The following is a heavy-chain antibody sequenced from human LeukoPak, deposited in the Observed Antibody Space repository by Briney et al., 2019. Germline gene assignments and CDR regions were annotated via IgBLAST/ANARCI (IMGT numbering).Heavy chain of an antibody. V-gene: IGHV3-30*04. Sequence: GGSLRLSCAHPGDTSLGSMVQSVCQAPGKGLEWVAVISYDGSNKYCADSGRFTISRDNSKNTLYLQKNSLRAEDTAVYYSVRTRALVGASKAHSEYWGQGTLVTVSS. D-gene: IGHD1-26*01. CDR3: VRTRALVGASKAHSEY. J-gene: IGHJ4*02. CDR2: ISYDGSNK. CDR1: GDTSLGSM.